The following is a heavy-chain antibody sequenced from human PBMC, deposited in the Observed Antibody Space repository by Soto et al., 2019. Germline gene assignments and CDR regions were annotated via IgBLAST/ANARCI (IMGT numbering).Heavy chain of an antibody. J-gene: IGHJ4*02. CDR3: AKDQYCSGGSCYHAADY. CDR1: GFTFDDYA. Sequence: GGSLRLSCAASGFTFDDYAMHWVRQAPGKGLEWVSLISWDVGSTYYADSVKGRFTISRDNSKKSLYLQMNSLRAEDTAVYYCAKDQYCSGGSCYHAADYWGQGTLVTVSS. D-gene: IGHD2-15*01. CDR2: ISWDVGST. V-gene: IGHV3-43D*04.